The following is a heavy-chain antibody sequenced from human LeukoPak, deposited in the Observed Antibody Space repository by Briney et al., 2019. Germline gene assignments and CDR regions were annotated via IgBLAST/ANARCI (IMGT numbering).Heavy chain of an antibody. J-gene: IGHJ4*02. CDR3: AKDTGGRSGSCLYY. CDR2: ISYDGSNK. D-gene: IGHD2-15*01. Sequence: PGRSLRLSCAASGFTFSSYGMHWVRQAPGKGLEWVVVISYDGSNKYYADSVKGRFTISRDNSKNTLYLQMNSLRAEDTAVYYCAKDTGGRSGSCLYYWGQGTLVTVSS. CDR1: GFTFSSYG. V-gene: IGHV3-30*18.